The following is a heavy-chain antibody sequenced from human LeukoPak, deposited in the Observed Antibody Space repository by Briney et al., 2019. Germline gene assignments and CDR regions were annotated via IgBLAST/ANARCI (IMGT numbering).Heavy chain of an antibody. CDR3: AREGSYYDFWSGYYSNWFDP. D-gene: IGHD3-3*01. V-gene: IGHV4-59*01. CDR1: GGSISSYY. CDR2: IYYSGST. Sequence: SETLSLTCTVSGGSISSYYWSWIRQPPGKGLEWIGYIYYSGSTNYNPSLKSRVTISVDTSENQFSLKLSSVTAADTAVYYCAREGSYYDFWSGYYSNWFDPWGQGTLVTVSS. J-gene: IGHJ5*02.